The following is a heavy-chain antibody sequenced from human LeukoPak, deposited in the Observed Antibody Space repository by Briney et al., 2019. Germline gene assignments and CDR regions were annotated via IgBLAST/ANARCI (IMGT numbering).Heavy chain of an antibody. CDR1: GGSISSSNW. D-gene: IGHD1-26*01. CDR3: ARDREWELPRAFDI. J-gene: IGHJ3*02. CDR2: IYHSGST. V-gene: IGHV4-4*02. Sequence: PSGTLSLTCAVSGGSISSSNWWSWVRQPPGKGLEWIGEIYHSGSTYYNPSLKSRVTISVDTSKNQFSLKLSSVTAADTAVYYCARDREWELPRAFDIWGQGTMVTVSS.